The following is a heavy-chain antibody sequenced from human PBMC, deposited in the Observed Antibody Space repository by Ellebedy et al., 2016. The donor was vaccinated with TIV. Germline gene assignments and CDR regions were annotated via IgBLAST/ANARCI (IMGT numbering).Heavy chain of an antibody. CDR2: LNQDGGEK. V-gene: IGHV3-7*02. D-gene: IGHD2-15*01. J-gene: IGHJ3*02. Sequence: PGGSLRLSCAASGFTLSRHWMIWVRRGPGKGLEWVANLNQDGGEKNYVDSVRGRFTISRDNAKNSLYLKMNSLRAEDTAVYYCARLAGATCKCAFDIWGQGPMVTVSS. CDR3: ARLAGATCKCAFDI. CDR1: GFTLSRHW.